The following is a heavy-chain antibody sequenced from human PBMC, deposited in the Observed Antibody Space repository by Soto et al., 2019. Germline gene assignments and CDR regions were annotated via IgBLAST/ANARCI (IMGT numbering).Heavy chain of an antibody. J-gene: IGHJ4*02. V-gene: IGHV4-4*02. CDR1: GGSINSSNW. Sequence: SETLTLTCAVSGGSINSSNWWSWVRQPPGKGLELLGEIYHSGSTNYNPSLKSRVTISVDKSKNQFSLKLSSVTAADTAVYYCDNTQQQLYDYWGQGTLVTVSS. D-gene: IGHD6-13*01. CDR3: DNTQQQLYDY. CDR2: IYHSGST.